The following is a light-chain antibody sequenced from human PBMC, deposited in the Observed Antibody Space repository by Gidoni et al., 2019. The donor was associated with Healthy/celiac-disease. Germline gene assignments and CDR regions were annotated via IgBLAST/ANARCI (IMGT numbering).Light chain of an antibody. Sequence: DIVMTQSPDSLAVSLGARATINCKSSQSVLYSSNNNNYLALYQHKPGQPPKLLIYWASTRESGVPDRFSGRGAGTDFTLTISSLQAEDVAVYYCQQDYSTPLTFGGGTKVEIK. J-gene: IGKJ4*01. CDR2: WAS. CDR1: QSVLYSSNNNNY. V-gene: IGKV4-1*01. CDR3: QQDYSTPLT.